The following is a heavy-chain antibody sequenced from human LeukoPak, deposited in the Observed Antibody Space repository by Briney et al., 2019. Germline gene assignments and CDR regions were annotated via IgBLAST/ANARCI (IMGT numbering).Heavy chain of an antibody. J-gene: IGHJ4*02. Sequence: PPQTLSPTCPLSGGSLSSSNYYWGWLRHPRGKGLEGIGSSFNSGSTHYNPSLKRPGTRSVDTSKSQFSLKLTSVPAADTAVYYCGIAPYSWGPGTLVIVSS. CDR2: SFNSGST. CDR3: GIAPYS. V-gene: IGHV4-39*01. CDR1: GGSLSSSNYY.